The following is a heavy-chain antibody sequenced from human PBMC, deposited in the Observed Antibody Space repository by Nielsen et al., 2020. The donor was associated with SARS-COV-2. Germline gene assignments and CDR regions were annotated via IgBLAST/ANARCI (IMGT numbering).Heavy chain of an antibody. J-gene: IGHJ4*02. CDR2: IYYSGST. Sequence: GSLRLSCTVSGGSISSYYWSWIRQPPGKGLEWIGYIYYSGSTNYNPSLKSRVTISVDTSKNQFSLKLSSVTAADTAVYYCARWAYCSSTSCYPHYWGQGTLVTVSS. D-gene: IGHD2-2*01. CDR1: GGSISSYY. CDR3: ARWAYCSSTSCYPHY. V-gene: IGHV4-59*13.